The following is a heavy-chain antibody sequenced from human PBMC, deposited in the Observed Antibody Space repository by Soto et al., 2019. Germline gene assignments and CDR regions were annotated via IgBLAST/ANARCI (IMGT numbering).Heavy chain of an antibody. CDR2: IYYSGST. CDR3: AIGGSGSYYNPYYFDY. D-gene: IGHD3-10*01. Sequence: SETLSLTCTVSGGSISSYYWSWIRQPPGKGLEWIGYIYYSGSTNYNPSLKSRVTISVDTSKNQFSLKLSSVTAADTAVYYCAIGGSGSYYNPYYFDYWGQGTLVTVS. J-gene: IGHJ4*02. CDR1: GGSISSYY. V-gene: IGHV4-59*01.